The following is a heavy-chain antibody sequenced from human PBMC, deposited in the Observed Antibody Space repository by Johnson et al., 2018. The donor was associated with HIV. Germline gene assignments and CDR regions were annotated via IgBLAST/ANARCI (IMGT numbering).Heavy chain of an antibody. V-gene: IGHV3-20*04. CDR3: TTDWPLRSFDWLFHDGFDI. CDR1: GFTFDDYG. CDR2: INWNGGST. Sequence: VQLVESGGGVVQPGRSLRLSCAASGFTFDDYGMSWVRQAPGKGLEWVSGINWNGGSTGYEDSVKGRFTISRDNSKNTLYLQMNSLRAEDTAVYYCTTDWPLRSFDWLFHDGFDIWGQGTMVTVSS. D-gene: IGHD3-9*01. J-gene: IGHJ3*02.